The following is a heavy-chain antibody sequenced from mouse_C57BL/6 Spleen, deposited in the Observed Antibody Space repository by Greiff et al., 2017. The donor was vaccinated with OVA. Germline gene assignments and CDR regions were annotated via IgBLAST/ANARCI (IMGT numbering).Heavy chain of an antibody. CDR3: ARSYDRGYFDY. D-gene: IGHD2-3*01. J-gene: IGHJ2*01. V-gene: IGHV14-3*01. CDR2: IDPANGNT. CDR1: GFNIKNPY. Sequence: EVQLVESVAELVRPGASVKLSCTASGFNIKNPYMHWVKQRPEQGLEWIGRIDPANGNTKYAPKFQGKATITADTSSNTAYLQLSSLTSEDTAIYYCARSYDRGYFDYWGQGTTLTVSS.